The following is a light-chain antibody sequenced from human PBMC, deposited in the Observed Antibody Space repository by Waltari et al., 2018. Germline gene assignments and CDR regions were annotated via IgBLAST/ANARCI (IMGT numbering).Light chain of an antibody. CDR3: CSYAGSGSSVV. CDR2: EVS. J-gene: IGLJ2*01. Sequence: QSALTQPPPVSGSPGQSLPISCPGTTSDVGNYNLFSCYQQHPAKAPKLIIYEVSQRPSGVSNRFSGSKSGTTASLTISGLQAEDEADFYCCSYAGSGSSVVFGGGTKLTVL. CDR1: TSDVGNYNL. V-gene: IGLV2-23*02.